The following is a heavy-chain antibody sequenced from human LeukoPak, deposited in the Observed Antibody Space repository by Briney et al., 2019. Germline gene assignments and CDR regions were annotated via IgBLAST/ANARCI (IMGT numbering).Heavy chain of an antibody. V-gene: IGHV3-23*01. Sequence: GGSLRLSCAVSGITLSNYGMSWVRQAPGKGLEWVAGISDSGGSTNYADSVKGRFTISRDTFKNTFDLRMNSLRADDTAVYSCARRGVQGYMDVWGKGTTVIVSS. CDR1: GITLSNYG. D-gene: IGHD1-26*01. CDR2: ISDSGGST. CDR3: ARRGVQGYMDV. J-gene: IGHJ6*03.